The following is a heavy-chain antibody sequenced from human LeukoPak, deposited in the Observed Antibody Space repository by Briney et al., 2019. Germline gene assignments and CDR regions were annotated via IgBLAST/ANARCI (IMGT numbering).Heavy chain of an antibody. CDR3: ARFSSGWYFAFDY. Sequence: SETLSLTCTVSGGSISSYYWSWIRQPPGKGLEWIGYIYYSGSTNYNPSLKSRVTISVDTSKNQFSLKLSSVTAADTAVYYCARFSSGWYFAFDYWGQGTLVTVSS. CDR1: GGSISSYY. CDR2: IYYSGST. D-gene: IGHD6-19*01. J-gene: IGHJ4*02. V-gene: IGHV4-59*08.